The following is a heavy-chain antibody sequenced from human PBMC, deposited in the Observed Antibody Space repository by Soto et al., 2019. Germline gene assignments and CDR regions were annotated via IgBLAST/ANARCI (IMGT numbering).Heavy chain of an antibody. D-gene: IGHD3-16*02. CDR2: IIPLFGTT. V-gene: IGHV1-69*01. J-gene: IGHJ4*02. CDR3: ATNNRASYHFDY. Sequence: QVQLVQSGAEVKKPGSSVKVSCKAFGGTFSSYAISWVRQAPGQGLEWMGGIIPLFGTTNYAPKFQGRVAITADERARTAYMDLSGLKSEDTAVYYCATNNRASYHFDYWGQGTLVTVSS. CDR1: GGTFSSYA.